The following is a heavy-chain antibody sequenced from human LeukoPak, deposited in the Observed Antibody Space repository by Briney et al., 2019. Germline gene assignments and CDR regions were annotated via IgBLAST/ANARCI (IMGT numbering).Heavy chain of an antibody. CDR1: GYTFTGYY. V-gene: IGHV1-2*02. J-gene: IGHJ5*02. D-gene: IGHD4-23*01. CDR2: INPNSGVT. Sequence: ASVKVSCKASGYTFTGYYMHWVRQAPGQGLEWMGWINPNSGVTNSAQKFQGRVTMTRDTSISTAYMDLTSLRSGDTAVYYCARGVGNPGWFDPWGQGTLVTVSS. CDR3: ARGVGNPGWFDP.